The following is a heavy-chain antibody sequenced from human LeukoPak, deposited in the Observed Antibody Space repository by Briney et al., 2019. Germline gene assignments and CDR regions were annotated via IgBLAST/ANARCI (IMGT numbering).Heavy chain of an antibody. J-gene: IGHJ5*02. V-gene: IGHV4-59*01. D-gene: IGHD2-2*01. Sequence: SETLSLTCTVSGDSISSSSWSWIRQSPGKGLEWIGYIYDSGNTNYNPSLKSRVSMSVDTSRNQFSLKLSSVTAADTAVYYCAKERTRPYIGTSFSWVDPWGQGTLAHVSS. CDR1: GDSISSSS. CDR2: IYDSGNT. CDR3: AKERTRPYIGTSFSWVDP.